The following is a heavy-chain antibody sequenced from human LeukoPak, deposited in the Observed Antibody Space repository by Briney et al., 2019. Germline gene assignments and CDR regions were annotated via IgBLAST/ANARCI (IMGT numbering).Heavy chain of an antibody. CDR3: ARDLEGGSSWGEAFDY. J-gene: IGHJ4*02. Sequence: GASVKVSCKASGYTFTSYGISWVRQAPGQGLEWMGWISAYNGNTNYAQKLQGRDTMTTDTSTSTAYMELRSLRSDDTAVYYCARDLEGGSSWGEAFDYWGQGTLVTVSS. CDR2: ISAYNGNT. CDR1: GYTFTSYG. D-gene: IGHD6-6*01. V-gene: IGHV1-18*01.